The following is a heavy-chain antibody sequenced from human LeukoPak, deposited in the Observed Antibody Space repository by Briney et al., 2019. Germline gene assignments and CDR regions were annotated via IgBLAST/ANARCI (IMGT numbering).Heavy chain of an antibody. Sequence: ASVKVSCKASGGTFSSYAISWVRQAPGQGLEGMGGIIPIFGTANYAQKFQGRVTITADESTSTAYMELSSLRSEDTAVYYCARSQDYSSSSNVWGQGTLVTVSS. CDR2: IIPIFGTA. CDR1: GGTFSSYA. D-gene: IGHD6-6*01. V-gene: IGHV1-69*13. J-gene: IGHJ4*02. CDR3: ARSQDYSSSSNV.